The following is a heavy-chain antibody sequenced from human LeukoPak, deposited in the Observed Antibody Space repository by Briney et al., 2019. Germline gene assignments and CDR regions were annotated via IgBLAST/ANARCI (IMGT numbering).Heavy chain of an antibody. D-gene: IGHD3-10*01. Sequence: SETLSLTCAVYGGSFSGYYWSWIRQPPGKGLEWIGEINHSGSTNYNPSLKSRVTISVDTSENQFSLKLSSVTAADTAVYYCARRSNRYGSGSYRKPNWFDPWGQGILVTVSS. J-gene: IGHJ5*02. CDR2: INHSGST. CDR3: ARRSNRYGSGSYRKPNWFDP. CDR1: GGSFSGYY. V-gene: IGHV4-34*01.